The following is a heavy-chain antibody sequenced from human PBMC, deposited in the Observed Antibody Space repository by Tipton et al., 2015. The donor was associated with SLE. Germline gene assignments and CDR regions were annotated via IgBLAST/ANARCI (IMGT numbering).Heavy chain of an antibody. D-gene: IGHD3-3*01. Sequence: LRLSCAVYGGSFSGYYWSWIRQPPGKGLEWIGEINHSGSTNYNPSLKSRVTISVDTSKNQFSLKLSSVTAADTAVYYCARREWLSYYFDYWGQGTLVTVSS. CDR3: ARREWLSYYFDY. V-gene: IGHV4-34*01. J-gene: IGHJ4*02. CDR2: INHSGST. CDR1: GGSFSGYY.